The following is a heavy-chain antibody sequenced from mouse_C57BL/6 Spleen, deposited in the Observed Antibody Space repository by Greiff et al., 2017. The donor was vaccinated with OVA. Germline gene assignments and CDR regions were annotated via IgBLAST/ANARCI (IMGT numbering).Heavy chain of an antibody. V-gene: IGHV1-76*01. CDR1: GYTFTDYY. CDR2: IYPGSGNT. D-gene: IGHD1-1*01. Sequence: VKLMESGAELVRPGASVKLSCKASGYTFTDYYINWVKQRPGQGLEWIARIYPGSGNTYYNEKFKGKATLTAEKSSSTAYMQLSSLTSEDSAVYFCAMDYYGSSYFDYWGQGTTLTVSS. CDR3: AMDYYGSSYFDY. J-gene: IGHJ2*01.